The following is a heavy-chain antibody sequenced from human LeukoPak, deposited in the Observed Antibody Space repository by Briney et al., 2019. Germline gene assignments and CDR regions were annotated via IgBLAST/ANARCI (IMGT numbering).Heavy chain of an antibody. Sequence: GGSLRLSCAASGFTFSSYSMNWVRQAPGKGLEWVSSISSSSSYIYYADSVKGRFTISSDNAKNSLYLQMNSLRAEDTAVYYCARDRGYCSGGSCYENDYWGQGTLVTVSS. CDR3: ARDRGYCSGGSCYENDY. J-gene: IGHJ4*02. CDR2: ISSSSSYI. V-gene: IGHV3-21*01. CDR1: GFTFSSYS. D-gene: IGHD2-15*01.